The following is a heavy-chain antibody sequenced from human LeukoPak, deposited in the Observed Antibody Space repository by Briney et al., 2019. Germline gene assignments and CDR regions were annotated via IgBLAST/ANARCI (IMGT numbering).Heavy chain of an antibody. J-gene: IGHJ4*02. CDR3: ARDYQDIVATSLAY. D-gene: IGHD5-12*01. CDR1: GFTFSSYG. CDR2: IWYDGSNK. V-gene: IGHV3-33*01. Sequence: HPGGSLRLSCAASGFTFSSYGMDWVRQAPGKGVERVAVIWYDGSNKYYAVSVKGRFTISRDNSKNPLYLQMNSLRAEDTAVYYCARDYQDIVATSLAYWGQGTLVTVSS.